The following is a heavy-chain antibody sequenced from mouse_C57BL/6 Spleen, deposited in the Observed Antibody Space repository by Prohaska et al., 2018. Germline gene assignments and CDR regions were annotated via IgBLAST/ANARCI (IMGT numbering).Heavy chain of an antibody. J-gene: IGHJ2*01. V-gene: IGHV1-50*01. D-gene: IGHD1-1*01. CDR1: GYTFTSYW. Sequence: QVQLQQPGAELVKPGASVKLSCKASGYTFTSYWMQWVKQRPGQGLEWIGEIDPSDSYTNYNQKFKGKATLTVDTSSSTAYMQLSSLTSEDSAVYYCARATVVSTDYWGQGTTLTVSS. CDR2: IDPSDSYT. CDR3: ARATVVSTDY.